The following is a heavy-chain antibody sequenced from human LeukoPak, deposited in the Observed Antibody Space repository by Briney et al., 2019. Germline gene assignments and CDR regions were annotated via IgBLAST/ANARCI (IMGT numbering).Heavy chain of an antibody. CDR3: VGPHGSRSSPGSIYGMDV. CDR2: ISSNGGST. J-gene: IGHJ6*02. CDR1: GFTFSSYA. D-gene: IGHD3-10*01. V-gene: IGHV3-64D*06. Sequence: GGSLRLSCSASGFTFSSYAMHWVRQAPGKGLEYVSAISSNGGSTYYADSVKGRFTISRDNSKNTLYLQMSSLRAEDTAVYYCVGPHGSRSSPGSIYGMDVWGQGTTVTVSS.